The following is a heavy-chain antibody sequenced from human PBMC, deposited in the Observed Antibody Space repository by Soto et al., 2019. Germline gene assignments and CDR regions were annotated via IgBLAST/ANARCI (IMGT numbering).Heavy chain of an antibody. CDR2: ISTAYDDT. D-gene: IGHD2-21*02. CDR1: GYTFTRYS. V-gene: IGHV1-3*04. CDR3: AMDSGDYYGYIQH. J-gene: IGHJ1*01. Sequence: ASVKVSCKGSGYTFTRYSMHWVRQAPGQRLEWMGWISTAYDDTKYSQKFQGRLAITRDTSASTAYMELSSLKSEDTAVYYCAMDSGDYYGYIQHWGQGTLVTVSS.